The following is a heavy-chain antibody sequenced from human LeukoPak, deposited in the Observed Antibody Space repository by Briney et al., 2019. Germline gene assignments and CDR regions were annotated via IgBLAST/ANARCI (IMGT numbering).Heavy chain of an antibody. CDR1: GFTFSSYS. CDR2: ISSSSSYI. V-gene: IGHV3-21*01. J-gene: IGHJ5*02. D-gene: IGHD2-2*01. CDR3: AREGPRISSTSSHNWFDP. Sequence: GGSLRLSCAASGFTFSSYSMNWVRQAPGKGLEWVSSISSSSSYIYYADSVKGRFTISRDNAKNSLYLQMNSLRAEDTAVYYCAREGPRISSTSSHNWFDPWGQGTLVTVSS.